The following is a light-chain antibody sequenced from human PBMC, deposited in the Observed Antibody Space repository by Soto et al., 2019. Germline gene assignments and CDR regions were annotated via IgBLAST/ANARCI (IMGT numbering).Light chain of an antibody. J-gene: IGKJ4*01. CDR2: LGS. CDR1: QSLLHSNGYNY. Sequence: DIVMTQSPLSLPVTPGEPASISCRSSQSLLHSNGYNYLDWYLQKPGQSPQLLIYLGSNRASGVPDRFSGSGSGTEFTLKISRVEAEDVGVYYCMQALQTPLTFGGGNKVEIK. V-gene: IGKV2-28*01. CDR3: MQALQTPLT.